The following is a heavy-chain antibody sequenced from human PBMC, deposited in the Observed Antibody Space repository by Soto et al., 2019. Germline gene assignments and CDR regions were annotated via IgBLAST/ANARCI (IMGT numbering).Heavy chain of an antibody. J-gene: IGHJ4*02. Sequence: EVQLVESGGGLVKPGGSLRLSCAASGFTFSNAWMNWVRQAPGKGLEWVGRIKSKTDGGTTDYAAPVKGRFTISRDDSKNTLYLQMNSLKTEDTAVYYCTTLSEIVVVVAANPNDYWGQRTLVTVSS. CDR2: IKSKTDGGTT. D-gene: IGHD2-15*01. CDR1: GFTFSNAW. V-gene: IGHV3-15*07. CDR3: TTLSEIVVVVAANPNDY.